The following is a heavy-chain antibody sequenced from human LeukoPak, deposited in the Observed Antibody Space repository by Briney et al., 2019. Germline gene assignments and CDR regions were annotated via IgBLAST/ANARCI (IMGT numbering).Heavy chain of an antibody. CDR1: GYTLTELS. CDR2: FDHEDGET. CDR3: ATSVLVIVDAFDI. D-gene: IGHD3-22*01. Sequence: ASVTVSCKVSGYTLTELSMHWVRQAPGKGLEWMGGFDHEDGETIYAQKFQSRVTMTEDTSTDTAYMELSSLRSEDTAVYYCATSVLVIVDAFDIWGQGTMVTVSS. V-gene: IGHV1-24*01. J-gene: IGHJ3*02.